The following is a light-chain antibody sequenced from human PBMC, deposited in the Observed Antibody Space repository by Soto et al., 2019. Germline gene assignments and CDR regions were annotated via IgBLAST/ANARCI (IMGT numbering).Light chain of an antibody. CDR1: QSVSRSH. CDR3: QQYSSSPPYG. Sequence: EILLTQSPGTLSLSPGERATLSCRASQSVSRSHLAWYQQKPGQAPRLLIYGASSRATGIADRFSGSGSGTDFTLTISRLEPEDFAVYYWQQYSSSPPYGFVQGTKVDIK. V-gene: IGKV3-20*01. J-gene: IGKJ2*03. CDR2: GAS.